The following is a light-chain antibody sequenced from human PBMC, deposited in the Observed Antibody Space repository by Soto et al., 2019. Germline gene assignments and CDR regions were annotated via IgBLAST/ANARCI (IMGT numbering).Light chain of an antibody. V-gene: IGKV3-15*01. J-gene: IGKJ1*01. CDR1: GRVSTN. CDR2: SAS. CDR3: QQYNNLPPT. Sequence: DIVMTQSPLTLSVSPGGSATLSCRASGRVSTNLAWYQQTPGQAPRLLIYSASRRPTDIPVRFSGSGSGAEFTLTISSLQSEDFAIYYCQQYNNLPPTFGQGTKVDIK.